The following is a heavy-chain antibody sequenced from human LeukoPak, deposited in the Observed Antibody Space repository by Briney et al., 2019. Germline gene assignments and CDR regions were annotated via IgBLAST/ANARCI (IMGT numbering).Heavy chain of an antibody. V-gene: IGHV3-48*01. J-gene: IGHJ6*02. Sequence: GGSLRLSCAASGFTFSSYSMNWVRQAPGKGLEWVSYISSSSSTIYYADSVKGRFTISRDNAKNSLYLQMNSLRAEDTAVYYCARVTGTTWYPYYYGTDVWGQGTTVTVSS. CDR3: ARVTGTTWYPYYYGTDV. D-gene: IGHD1-7*01. CDR1: GFTFSSYS. CDR2: ISSSSSTI.